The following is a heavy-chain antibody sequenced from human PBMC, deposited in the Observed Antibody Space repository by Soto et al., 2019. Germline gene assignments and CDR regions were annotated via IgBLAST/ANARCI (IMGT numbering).Heavy chain of an antibody. Sequence: EVQLVESGGGLVKPGGSLRLSCAASGFTFSSYSMNWVRQAPGKGLEWVSSISSSSSYIYYADSVKGRFTISRDNAKNSLYLQMNSLRAEDTAVYYCAREVSYYYDSSGYYPEGKNWFDPWGQATLVTVSS. CDR3: AREVSYYYDSSGYYPEGKNWFDP. V-gene: IGHV3-21*01. J-gene: IGHJ5*02. CDR1: GFTFSSYS. CDR2: ISSSSSYI. D-gene: IGHD3-22*01.